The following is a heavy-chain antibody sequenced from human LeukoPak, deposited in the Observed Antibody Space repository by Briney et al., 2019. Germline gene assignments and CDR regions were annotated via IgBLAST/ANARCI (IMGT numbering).Heavy chain of an antibody. D-gene: IGHD6-19*01. V-gene: IGHV3-23*01. CDR1: GFTFSSYV. Sequence: GGSLRLSCAASGFTFSSYVMSWVRQAPGKGLEWVTAISGSGGSTYYADSVRGRFTISRDNSKNTLYLQMNSLRAEDTAVYYCAKSPIAVATRFDYWGQGTLVTVSS. CDR2: ISGSGGST. J-gene: IGHJ4*02. CDR3: AKSPIAVATRFDY.